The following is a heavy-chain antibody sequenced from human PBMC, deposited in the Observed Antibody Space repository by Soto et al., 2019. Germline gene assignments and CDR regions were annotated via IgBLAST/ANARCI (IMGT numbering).Heavy chain of an antibody. CDR2: ISAYNGNT. D-gene: IGHD3-10*01. V-gene: IGHV1-18*01. Sequence: ASVKVSCKASGYTFTSYGISWVRQAPGQGLERMGWISAYNGNTNYAQKLQGRVTMTTDTSTSTAYMDLRCLRSDDTAVYYCARIIEWFGELLLYFDYWGQGTLVTVSS. CDR3: ARIIEWFGELLLYFDY. J-gene: IGHJ4*02. CDR1: GYTFTSYG.